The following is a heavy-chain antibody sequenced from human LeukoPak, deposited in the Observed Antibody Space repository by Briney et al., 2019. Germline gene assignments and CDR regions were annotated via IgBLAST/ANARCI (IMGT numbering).Heavy chain of an antibody. Sequence: PGGSLRLSCAASEFTFNNYAVSWVRQAPGKGLEWVGFIRSKAYGGTTEYAASVKGRFTISRDDSKSIAYLQMNSLKTEDTAVYYCTRGYSSGYYSWFDPWGQGTLVTVSS. CDR3: TRGYSSGYYSWFDP. CDR2: IRSKAYGGTT. CDR1: EFTFNNYA. J-gene: IGHJ5*02. D-gene: IGHD3-22*01. V-gene: IGHV3-49*04.